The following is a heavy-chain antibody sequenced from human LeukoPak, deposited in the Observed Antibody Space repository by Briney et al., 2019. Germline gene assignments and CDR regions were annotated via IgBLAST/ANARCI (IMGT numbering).Heavy chain of an antibody. D-gene: IGHD1-26*01. V-gene: IGHV3-7*01. CDR3: ARYLNSGPEDF. CDR1: GFTFSNYW. CDR2: IKYDGREK. J-gene: IGHJ4*02. Sequence: PGGSLRLSCVATGFTFSNYWMSWFRQAPGKGLEWVANIKYDGREKQYVDSVKGRFTISRDNAKNSLFLQMNSLRAEDTAVYYCARYLNSGPEDFWGQGTLVTVSS.